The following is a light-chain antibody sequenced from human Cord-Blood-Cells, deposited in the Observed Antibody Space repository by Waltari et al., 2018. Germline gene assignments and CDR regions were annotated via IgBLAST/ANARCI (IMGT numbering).Light chain of an antibody. CDR2: AGS. CDR1: QSISSY. CDR3: QQSYSTPLT. Sequence: DIQMTQSPSSLSASVGDRVTITCRASQSISSYLNWYQQKPGKAPKLLIYAGSSLQSGVPSRFSGSGSGTDFTLTISSLQPEDFATDYCQQSYSTPLTFGGGTKVEIK. V-gene: IGKV1-39*01. J-gene: IGKJ4*01.